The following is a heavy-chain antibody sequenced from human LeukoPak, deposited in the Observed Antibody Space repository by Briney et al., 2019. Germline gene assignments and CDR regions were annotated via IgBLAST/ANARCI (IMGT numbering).Heavy chain of an antibody. CDR2: IYSSGTT. Sequence: SETLSLTCTVSGGSISHYYWNWIRQPAGKGLGWIGRIYSSGTTNNNPSLKSRVTISVDTSRKHFSLSLSSVTAADTPVYYCARGREDYVPGSLLSFASWGQGTLVTVSS. J-gene: IGHJ4*02. CDR1: GGSISHYY. V-gene: IGHV4-4*07. CDR3: ARGREDYVPGSLLSFAS. D-gene: IGHD3-10*02.